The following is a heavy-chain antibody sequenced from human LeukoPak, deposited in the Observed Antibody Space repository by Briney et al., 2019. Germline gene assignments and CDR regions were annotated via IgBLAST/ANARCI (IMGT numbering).Heavy chain of an antibody. CDR1: GVTFSTHA. Sequence: PGGSLRLSCAASGVTFSTHAMHWVRQAPGKGLEWVAFISYDGTNKYCADSVKGRFTISRDNSKNTLYLQMDSLGAEDTAVYYCVKDRSPGIAAAGTGYYFDYWGQGTLVTVSS. V-gene: IGHV3-30-3*01. CDR3: VKDRSPGIAAAGTGYYFDY. CDR2: ISYDGTNK. J-gene: IGHJ4*02. D-gene: IGHD6-13*01.